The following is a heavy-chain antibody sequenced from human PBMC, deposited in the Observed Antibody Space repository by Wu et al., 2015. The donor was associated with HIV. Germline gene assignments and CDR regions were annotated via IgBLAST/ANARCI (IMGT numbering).Heavy chain of an antibody. CDR3: ARRELPYYFHY. J-gene: IGHJ4*02. V-gene: IGHV1-8*01. D-gene: IGHD3-10*01. Sequence: VTGQGLEWMAWMNPRSGSTGFAQRFQGRVTMTRSTSINTVYMELTSLRSEDTAVYYCARRELPYYFHYWGQGTLVTVSS. CDR2: MNPRSGST.